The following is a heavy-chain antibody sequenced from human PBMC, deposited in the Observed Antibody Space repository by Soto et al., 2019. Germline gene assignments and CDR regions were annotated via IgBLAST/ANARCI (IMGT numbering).Heavy chain of an antibody. V-gene: IGHV4-4*07. Sequence: SETLSLTCTVSGGSISSYYWSWIRQPAGKGLEWIGRIYTSGSTNYNPSLKSRVTMSVDTSKNQFSLKLSSVTAADTAVYYCARDLSRARYGPQDAFDIWGQGTMVTVSS. D-gene: IGHD4-17*01. J-gene: IGHJ3*02. CDR1: GGSISSYY. CDR3: ARDLSRARYGPQDAFDI. CDR2: IYTSGST.